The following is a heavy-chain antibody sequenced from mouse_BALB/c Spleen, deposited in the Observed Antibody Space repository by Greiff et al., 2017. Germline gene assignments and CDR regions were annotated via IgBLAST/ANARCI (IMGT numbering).Heavy chain of an antibody. CDR2: IWSGGST. V-gene: IGHV2-4-1*01. J-gene: IGHJ2*01. Sequence: VKLQQSGPGLVQPSQSLSITCTVSGFSLTSYGVHWVRQSPGKGLEWLGVIWSGGSTDYNAAFISRLSISKDNSKSQVFFKMNSLQADDTAIYYCARNKGDYGSSPYYFDYWGQGTTLTVSS. CDR3: ARNKGDYGSSPYYFDY. D-gene: IGHD1-1*01. CDR1: GFSLTSYG.